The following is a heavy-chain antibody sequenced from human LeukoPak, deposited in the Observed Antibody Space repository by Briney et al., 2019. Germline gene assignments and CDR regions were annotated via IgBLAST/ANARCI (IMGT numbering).Heavy chain of an antibody. Sequence: GASVKVSCKASGYTFTSYDINWVRQATGQGLEWMGGIIPTFGTANYAQKFQGRVTITTDESTSTAYMELSSLRSEDTAVYYCASEGYCTNGVCYLGFDPWGQGTLVTVSS. CDR1: GYTFTSYD. CDR2: IIPTFGTA. V-gene: IGHV1-69*05. J-gene: IGHJ5*02. D-gene: IGHD2-8*01. CDR3: ASEGYCTNGVCYLGFDP.